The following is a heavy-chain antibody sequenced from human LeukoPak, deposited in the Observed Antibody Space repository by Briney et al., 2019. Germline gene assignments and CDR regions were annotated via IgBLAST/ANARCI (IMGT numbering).Heavy chain of an antibody. Sequence: GGSLRLSCAASGFTFSSYNINWVRQAPGKGLEWVSSISSGNTYIYYADSVKGRFTISRDNAKNSLYLQMNSLRAEDTAVYYCAKTGFPYAFDIWGQGTMATVSS. CDR2: ISSGNTYI. J-gene: IGHJ3*02. V-gene: IGHV3-21*01. CDR1: GFTFSSYN. CDR3: AKTGFPYAFDI.